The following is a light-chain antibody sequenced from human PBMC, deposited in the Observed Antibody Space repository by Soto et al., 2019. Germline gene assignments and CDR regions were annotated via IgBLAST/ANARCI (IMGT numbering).Light chain of an antibody. CDR3: QQYYNLPIT. CDR2: AAS. CDR1: QSISSW. Sequence: RRTQSPSTLSASLGDRVTIACRASQSISSWLAWYQQNPGKAPKLLIYAASTLQSGVPSRFSGSGSGTEFTLTISSLQPEDFATYSCQQYYNLPITFGQGTRLEIK. V-gene: IGKV1-5*01. J-gene: IGKJ5*01.